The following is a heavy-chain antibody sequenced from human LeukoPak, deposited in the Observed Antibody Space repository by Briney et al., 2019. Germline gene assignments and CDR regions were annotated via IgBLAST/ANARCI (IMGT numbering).Heavy chain of an antibody. CDR1: GFLFRRYS. D-gene: IGHD1-26*01. J-gene: IGHJ4*02. CDR3: ARDTQETIVGATY. Sequence: PGGSLRLFYAASGFLFRRYSLSWVRQPPGKGPEGASTLRGVGGTTDYADSVKGRFTISRDNSKSTLYLQMNSLRAEDTAVYYCARDTQETIVGATYWGQGTLVTVSS. V-gene: IGHV3-23*01. CDR2: LRGVGGTT.